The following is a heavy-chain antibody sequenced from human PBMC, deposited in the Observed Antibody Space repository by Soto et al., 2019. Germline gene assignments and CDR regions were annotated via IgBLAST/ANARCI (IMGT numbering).Heavy chain of an antibody. CDR2: IYHSGST. J-gene: IGHJ6*02. V-gene: IGHV4-4*02. D-gene: IGHD3-10*01. Sequence: PSETLSLTCAVSGGSISSSNWWSWVRQPPGKGLEWIGEIYHSGSTNYNPSLKSRVTISVDKSKNQFSLKLSSVTAADTAVYYCARNYYYGSGSYHYYGMDVWGQGTTVTVSS. CDR3: ARNYYYGSGSYHYYGMDV. CDR1: GGSISSSNW.